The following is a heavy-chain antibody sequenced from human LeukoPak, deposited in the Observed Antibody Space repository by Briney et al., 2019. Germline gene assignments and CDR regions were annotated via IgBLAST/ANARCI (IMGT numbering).Heavy chain of an antibody. Sequence: SETLSLTCTVSGGSISNYYWSWIRQPPGKGLEWIGYIYYSGSTNYNPSLKSRVTMSVDTSKNQFSLKLSSVTAADTAVYYCARGQWLPWDAFDIWGQGTMVTVSS. CDR2: IYYSGST. CDR3: ARGQWLPWDAFDI. J-gene: IGHJ3*02. D-gene: IGHD6-19*01. CDR1: GGSISNYY. V-gene: IGHV4-59*01.